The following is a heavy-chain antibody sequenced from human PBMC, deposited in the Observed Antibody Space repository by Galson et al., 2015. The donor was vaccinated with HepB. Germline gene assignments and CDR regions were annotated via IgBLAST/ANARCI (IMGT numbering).Heavy chain of an antibody. CDR1: GGGPFRSGDYY. D-gene: IGHD6-13*01. CDR2: VYNTGST. V-gene: IGHV4-30-4*01. J-gene: IGHJ4*02. CDR3: ARGGSSSWSYCFEY. Sequence: TLSLTCNVSGGGPFRSGDYYWSWIRQAPGKGLEWIGYVYNTGSTYYSTSLKSRVTVSIDSSKKQFSLKMTSVTAADTAVYYCARGGSSSWSYCFEYWGQGILVTVSS.